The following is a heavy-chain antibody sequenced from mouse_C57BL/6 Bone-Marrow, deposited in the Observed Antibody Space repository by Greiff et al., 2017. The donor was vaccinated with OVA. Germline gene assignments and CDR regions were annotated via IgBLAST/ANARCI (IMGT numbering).Heavy chain of an antibody. D-gene: IGHD2-2*01. CDR1: GFTFSSYA. CDR2: ISSGGDYI. Sequence: DVMLVESGEGLVKPGGSLKLSCAASGFTFSSYAMSWVRQTPEKRLEWVAYISSGGDYIYYADTVKGRFTISRDNARNTLYLQMSSLKSEDTAMYYCTGWGGYPAWFAYWGQGTLVTVSA. V-gene: IGHV5-9-1*02. CDR3: TGWGGYPAWFAY. J-gene: IGHJ3*01.